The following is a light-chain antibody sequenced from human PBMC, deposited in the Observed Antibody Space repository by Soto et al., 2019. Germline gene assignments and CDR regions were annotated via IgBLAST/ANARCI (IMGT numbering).Light chain of an antibody. CDR3: QQYNNWLRT. V-gene: IGKV3-15*01. CDR2: YAS. CDR1: QSISTY. J-gene: IGKJ5*01. Sequence: EIVMTQSPATLSLSPGERATLSCRASQSISTYLAWYQQKPGQAPRLLIYYASTRATGIPARFSGSVSGTEFTLTISSLQSEDFAVYYCQQYNNWLRTFGQGTRLEIK.